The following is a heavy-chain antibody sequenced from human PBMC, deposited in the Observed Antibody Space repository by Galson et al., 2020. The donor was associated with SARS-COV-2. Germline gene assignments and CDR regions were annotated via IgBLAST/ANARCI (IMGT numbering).Heavy chain of an antibody. CDR3: AKDMLLWFGELSNGTPLDY. Sequence: GESLKISCAASGFTFSSYGMHWVRQAPGKGLEGVAVIWYDGSNKYYADSVKGRFTISRDNSKNTLYLQMNSLRAEDTAVYYCAKDMLLWFGELSNGTPLDYWGQGTLVTVSS. CDR2: IWYDGSNK. D-gene: IGHD3-10*01. CDR1: GFTFSSYG. J-gene: IGHJ4*02. V-gene: IGHV3-33*06.